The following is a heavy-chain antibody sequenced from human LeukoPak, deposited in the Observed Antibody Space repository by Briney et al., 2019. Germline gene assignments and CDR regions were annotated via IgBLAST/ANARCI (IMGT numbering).Heavy chain of an antibody. V-gene: IGHV4-4*02. CDR2: IHHSGRT. J-gene: IGHJ4*02. D-gene: IGHD6-13*01. CDR3: ARLVAATGNFDY. Sequence: PSGTLSLTCAVSGASISSSYWWSSVRQPPGKGLEWIGEIHHSGRTKYNPCLTSRVTTSVDQSKNQLSLKLNSVTAADTAVYYCARLVAATGNFDYWGQGTLVTVSS. CDR1: GASISSSYW.